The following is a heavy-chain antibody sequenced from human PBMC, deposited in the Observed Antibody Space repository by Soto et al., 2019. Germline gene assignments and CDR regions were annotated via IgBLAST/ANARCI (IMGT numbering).Heavy chain of an antibody. Sequence: GESLKIPCKGSGYSFASYWISWVRQMPGKGLEWMGRIDPSDSYTKYSPSFQGHVTISVDKSISTAYLQWSSLKASDTAMYYCARHWVLYDYDDVWGQGTTVTVSS. CDR3: ARHWVLYDYDDV. CDR2: IDPSDSYT. J-gene: IGHJ6*02. CDR1: GYSFASYW. D-gene: IGHD3-16*01. V-gene: IGHV5-10-1*01.